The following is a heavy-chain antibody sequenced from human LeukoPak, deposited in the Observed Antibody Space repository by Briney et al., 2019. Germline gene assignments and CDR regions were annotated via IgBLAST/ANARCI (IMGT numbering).Heavy chain of an antibody. Sequence: SETLSLTCTVSGGSISSGDYYWSWIRQPPGKGLEWFGYIYYSGSTCYNPSLKTRVTISVDTSKNQFSLKLSSVTAADTAVYYCARARDIVVVGYFDYWGQGTLVTVSS. CDR3: ARARDIVVVGYFDY. CDR1: GGSISSGDYY. CDR2: IYYSGST. V-gene: IGHV4-30-4*08. J-gene: IGHJ4*02. D-gene: IGHD2-2*01.